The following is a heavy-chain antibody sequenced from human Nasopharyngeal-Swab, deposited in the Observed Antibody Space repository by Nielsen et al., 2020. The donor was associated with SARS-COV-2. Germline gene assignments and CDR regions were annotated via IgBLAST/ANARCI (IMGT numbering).Heavy chain of an antibody. J-gene: IGHJ4*02. CDR2: INPSGGST. CDR1: GYTFTSYY. Sequence: ASVKVSCKASGYTFTSYYMHWVRQAPGQGLEWMGIINPSGGSTSYAQKFQGRVTMTRDTSTSTVYMELSSLRSEDTAVYYWEGGGEGVPAANDYWGQGTLVTVSS. V-gene: IGHV1-46*01. CDR3: EGGGEGVPAANDY. D-gene: IGHD2-2*01.